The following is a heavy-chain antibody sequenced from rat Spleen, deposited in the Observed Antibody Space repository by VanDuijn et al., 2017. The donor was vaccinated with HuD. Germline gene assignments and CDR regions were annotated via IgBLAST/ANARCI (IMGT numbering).Heavy chain of an antibody. CDR2: INSAGST. J-gene: IGHJ2*01. V-gene: IGHV3-3*01. CDR1: GYSITSSYR. Sequence: EVQLQESGPGLVKPSQSLSLTCSVTGYSITSSYRWNWIRKFPGNKLEWMGYINSAGSTNYNPSLKSRISITRDTSKNQFFLQVNSVTTEDTATYYCASGITTVVTGGFDYWGQGVMVTVSS. CDR3: ASGITTVVTGGFDY. D-gene: IGHD1-1*01.